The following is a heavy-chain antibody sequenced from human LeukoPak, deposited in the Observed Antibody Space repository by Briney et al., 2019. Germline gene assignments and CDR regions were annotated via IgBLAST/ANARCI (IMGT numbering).Heavy chain of an antibody. CDR3: ARFQLIDSSGYYPDAFDI. D-gene: IGHD3-22*01. CDR1: GFGVSSNY. V-gene: IGHV3-53*01. J-gene: IGHJ3*02. CDR2: IYSGGST. Sequence: PGGSLRLSCAASGFGVSSNYMSWVRQAPGKGLEWVSVIYSGGSTYYADSVKGRFTISRDNSKNTLYLQMNSLRAEDTAVYYCARFQLIDSSGYYPDAFDIWGQGTMVTVSS.